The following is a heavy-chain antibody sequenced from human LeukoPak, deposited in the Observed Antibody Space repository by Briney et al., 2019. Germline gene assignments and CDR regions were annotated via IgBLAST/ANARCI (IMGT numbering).Heavy chain of an antibody. D-gene: IGHD3-22*01. V-gene: IGHV3-21*01. Sequence: PGGSLRLSCAASRFTFSSYSMNWVRQAPGKGLEWVSSISSSSSYIYYADSVKGRFTISRDNAKNSLYLQMNSLRAEDTAVYYCARDQRDYYDSSGYYWVSAFDIWGQGTMVTVSS. CDR1: RFTFSSYS. CDR2: ISSSSSYI. J-gene: IGHJ3*02. CDR3: ARDQRDYYDSSGYYWVSAFDI.